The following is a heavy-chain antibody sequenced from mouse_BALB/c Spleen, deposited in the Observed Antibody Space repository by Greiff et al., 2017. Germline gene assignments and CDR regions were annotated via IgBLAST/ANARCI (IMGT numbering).Heavy chain of an antibody. V-gene: IGHV2-9*02. J-gene: IGHJ3*01. CDR1: GFSLTCYG. CDR2: IWAGGST. D-gene: IGHD2-4*01. CDR3: ARKAIYYDYFAY. Sequence: QVQLKESGPGLVAPSQSLSITCTVSGFSLTCYGVHWVRQPPGKGLEWLGVIWAGGSTNYNSALMSRLSISKDNSKSQVFLKMNSLQTDDTAMYYCARKAIYYDYFAYWGQGTLVTVSA.